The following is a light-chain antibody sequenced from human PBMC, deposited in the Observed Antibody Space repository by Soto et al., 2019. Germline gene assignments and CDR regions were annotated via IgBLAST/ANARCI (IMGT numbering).Light chain of an antibody. Sequence: DIPLTQSPSFLSAFVGDTVTITCRASQAMSTYLAWYQQKPGKVPKLLIRSASTLQSGVPPRFSGGGSGTEFTLTISTLQPDDSGIYYCQQLNGYQLAFGGRTNVEIK. J-gene: IGKJ4*01. V-gene: IGKV1-9*01. CDR3: QQLNGYQLA. CDR2: SAS. CDR1: QAMSTY.